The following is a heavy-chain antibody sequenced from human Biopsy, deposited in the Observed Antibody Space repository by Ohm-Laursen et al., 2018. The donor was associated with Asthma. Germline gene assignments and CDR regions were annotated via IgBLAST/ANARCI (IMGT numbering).Heavy chain of an antibody. Sequence: ASVKVSCKSLGGTFNTYVIGWVRQAPGQGLGWMGVINSVFGTTTYPQKFQDRVTITADDSTSTVYMELSSLRSEDTAAYYCARKAGSCISRTCYSLDFWGQGTLVTVSS. CDR2: INSVFGTT. CDR3: ARKAGSCISRTCYSLDF. D-gene: IGHD2-2*01. CDR1: GGTFNTYV. J-gene: IGHJ4*02. V-gene: IGHV1-69*13.